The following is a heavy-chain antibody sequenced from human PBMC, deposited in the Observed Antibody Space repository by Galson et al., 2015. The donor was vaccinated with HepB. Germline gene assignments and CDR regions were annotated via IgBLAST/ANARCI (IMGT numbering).Heavy chain of an antibody. D-gene: IGHD6-19*01. CDR1: GFTVSSNY. Sequence: SLRLSCAASGFTVSSNYMSWVRQAPGKGLEWVSVIYSGGSTYYADSVKGRFTISRDNSKNTLYLQMNSLRAEDTAVYYCARSPAPDSSGWDYNHYFDYWGQGTLVTVSS. CDR3: ARSPAPDSSGWDYNHYFDY. CDR2: IYSGGST. J-gene: IGHJ4*02. V-gene: IGHV3-53*01.